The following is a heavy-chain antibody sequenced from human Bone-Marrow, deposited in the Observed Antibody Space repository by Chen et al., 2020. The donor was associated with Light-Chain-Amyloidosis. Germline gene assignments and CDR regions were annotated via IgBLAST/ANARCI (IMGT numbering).Heavy chain of an antibody. CDR1: GYTFISHD. D-gene: IGHD5-18*01. CDR2: INPNSGGT. V-gene: IGHV1-2*02. J-gene: IGHJ4*02. Sequence: QAQLVQSGAEVKKPGASVKVSCTASGYTFISHDINWVRQASGHGLEWMAWINPNSGGTNYAQNFQGRVTMTRDTSISTAYMELSRLRFDDTAVYYCARGPLNYGYEFLDYWGQGTLVTVSS. CDR3: ARGPLNYGYEFLDY.